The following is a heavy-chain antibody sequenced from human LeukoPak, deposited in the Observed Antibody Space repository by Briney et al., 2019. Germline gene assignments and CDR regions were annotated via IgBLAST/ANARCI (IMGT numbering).Heavy chain of an antibody. D-gene: IGHD3-22*01. J-gene: IGHJ4*02. Sequence: SETLSLTCTVSGGSISSSSYYWGWIRQPPGTGLEWIGSIYYSGSTYYNPSLKSRVTISVDTSKNQFSLKLSSVTAADTAVYYCARDATYYYDSSGYYPLDYWGQGTLVTVSS. CDR2: IYYSGST. V-gene: IGHV4-39*01. CDR3: ARDATYYYDSSGYYPLDY. CDR1: GGSISSSSYY.